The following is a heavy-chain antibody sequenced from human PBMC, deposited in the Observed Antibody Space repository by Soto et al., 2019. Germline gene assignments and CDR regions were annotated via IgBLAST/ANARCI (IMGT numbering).Heavy chain of an antibody. CDR1: GFTFGDYA. J-gene: IGHJ6*02. CDR2: IRSKAYGGTT. D-gene: IGHD3-22*01. CDR3: TRVDSSGYYLHYYYGMDV. V-gene: IGHV3-49*04. Sequence: GGSLRLSCTASGFTFGDYAMSWVRQAPGKGLEWVGFIRSKAYGGTTEYAASVKGRFTISRDDSKSIAYLQMNSLKTEDTAVYYCTRVDSSGYYLHYYYGMDVWGQGTTVTVSS.